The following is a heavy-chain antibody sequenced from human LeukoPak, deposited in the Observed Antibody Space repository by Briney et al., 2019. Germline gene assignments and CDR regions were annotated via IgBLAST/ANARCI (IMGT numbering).Heavy chain of an antibody. CDR2: INAGNGNT. V-gene: IGHV1-3*01. CDR3: ARGRFSGYYDILTGYSPAFDY. J-gene: IGHJ4*02. CDR1: GYTFTSYA. Sequence: ASVKVSCKASGYTFTSYAMHWVRQAPGQRLEWMGWINAGNGNTKYSQKFQGRVTITRDTSASTAYMELSSLRSEDTAVYYCARGRFSGYYDILTGYSPAFDYWGQGTLVTVSS. D-gene: IGHD3-9*01.